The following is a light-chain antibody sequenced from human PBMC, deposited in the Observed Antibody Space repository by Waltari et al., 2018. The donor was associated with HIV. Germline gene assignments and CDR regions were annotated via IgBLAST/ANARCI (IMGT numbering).Light chain of an antibody. V-gene: IGLV3-21*02. CDR2: DDY. Sequence: SYVLTQPPSVSVAPGQTASITCGGNNIGTKSVHWYQQRPGQAPVLVVYDDYDRPSGILERFSGSNSGNMATLTISRVEAGDEAVYYCQVWDSSTEHPGVVFGGGTKLTVL. CDR3: QVWDSSTEHPGVV. CDR1: NIGTKS. J-gene: IGLJ2*01.